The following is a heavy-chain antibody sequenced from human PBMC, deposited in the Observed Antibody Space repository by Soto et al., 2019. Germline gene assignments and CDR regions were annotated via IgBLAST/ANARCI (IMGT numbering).Heavy chain of an antibody. CDR3: AKDLYSSSWTPNWFDP. V-gene: IGHV3-48*03. J-gene: IGHJ5*02. Sequence: GGSLRLSCAASVLTFSGYEMNWFRQAPVKGLEWVSYISSSGSSISYADSVKGRFTITRDNAKNSLYLQMNSLRAEDTAVYYCAKDLYSSSWTPNWFDPWGQGTLVTVSS. D-gene: IGHD6-13*01. CDR2: ISSSGSSI. CDR1: VLTFSGYE.